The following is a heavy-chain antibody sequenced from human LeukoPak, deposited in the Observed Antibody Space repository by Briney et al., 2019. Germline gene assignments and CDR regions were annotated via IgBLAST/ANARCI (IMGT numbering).Heavy chain of an antibody. J-gene: IGHJ4*02. CDR1: GFTVSSNY. CDR2: IYSDGST. CDR3: ARALRGYSYVLDY. D-gene: IGHD5-18*01. Sequence: GGSLRLSCAASGFTVSSNYMSWVRQAPGKGLEWVSVIYSDGSTYYADSVKGRFTISRDNSKNTLYLQMNSLRAEDTAVYYCARALRGYSYVLDYWGQGTLVTVSS. V-gene: IGHV3-53*01.